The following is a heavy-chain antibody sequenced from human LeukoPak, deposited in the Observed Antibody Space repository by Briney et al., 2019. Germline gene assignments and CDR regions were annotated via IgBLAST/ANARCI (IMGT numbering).Heavy chain of an antibody. D-gene: IGHD3-22*01. CDR3: AKVYGGYYDSSGYSARESYYFDY. CDR2: ISGSGGST. J-gene: IGHJ4*02. V-gene: IGHV3-23*01. Sequence: GGSLRLSCAASRFTFSSYAMSWVRQAPGKGLEWVSAISGSGGSTYYADSVKGRFTISRDNSKNTLYLQMNSLRAEDTAVYYCAKVYGGYYDSSGYSARESYYFDYWGQGTLVTVSS. CDR1: RFTFSSYA.